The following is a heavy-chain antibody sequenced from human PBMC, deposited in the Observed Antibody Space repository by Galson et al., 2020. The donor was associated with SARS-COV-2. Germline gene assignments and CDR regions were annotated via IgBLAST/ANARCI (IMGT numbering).Heavy chain of an antibody. J-gene: IGHJ6*02. CDR3: TKDVRQWASASYHGMDV. V-gene: IGHV3-9*01. CDR2: ISWNSNSNTI. CDR1: GFNFDEYV. D-gene: IGHD3-10*01. Sequence: GGSLRLSCVASGFNFDEYVMSWVRQYPGKGLEWVSGISWNSNSNTIGYADSVKGRFTISRDNAKKSLYLQMNNLTIEDTALYYCTKDVRQWASASYHGMDVWGQGTTVIVSS.